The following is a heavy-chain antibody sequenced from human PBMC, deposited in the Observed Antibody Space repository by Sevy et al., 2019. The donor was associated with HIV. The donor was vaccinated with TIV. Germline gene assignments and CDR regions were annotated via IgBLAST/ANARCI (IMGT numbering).Heavy chain of an antibody. CDR3: ARVGGGGYYDPWSGYLEFDP. J-gene: IGHJ5*02. CDR1: GFSFSSDA. V-gene: IGHV3-23*01. D-gene: IGHD3-3*01. CDR2: VSASGGST. Sequence: GGSLRLSRVGSGFSFSSDAMSWVRQAPGKGLQWVATVSASGGSTYYADSVRGRFSITRDNPKNTLYVKMNSLRAEDTAVYYCARVGGGGYYDPWSGYLEFDPWGQGTLVTVSS.